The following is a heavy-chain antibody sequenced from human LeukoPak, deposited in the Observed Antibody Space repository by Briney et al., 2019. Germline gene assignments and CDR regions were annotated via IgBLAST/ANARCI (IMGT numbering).Heavy chain of an antibody. D-gene: IGHD3-10*01. CDR3: ASLSGSDRGEFDY. V-gene: IGHV4-34*01. CDR2: INHSGST. Sequence: SETLSLTCAVYGGSFSGYYWSWIRQPPGKGLEWIGEINHSGSTNYNPSLKSRVTISVDASKNQSSLKLSSVTAADTAVYYCASLSGSDRGEFDYWGQGTLVTVSS. J-gene: IGHJ4*02. CDR1: GGSFSGYY.